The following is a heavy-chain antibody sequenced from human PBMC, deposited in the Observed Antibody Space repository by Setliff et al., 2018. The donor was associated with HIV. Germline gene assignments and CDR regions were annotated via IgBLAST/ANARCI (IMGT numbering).Heavy chain of an antibody. CDR3: ASRHSSSFGAYFQH. D-gene: IGHD6-6*01. V-gene: IGHV1-2*02. CDR1: GYTFTDFW. Sequence: ASVKVSCKISGYTFTDFWIHWVRQAPGQGLESMGWIDPDKGDTGYAHNFQGRVIMTRDTSTSTVYMELHWLTSDDTAVYYCASRHSSSFGAYFQHWGQGTLVTVSS. CDR2: IDPDKGDT. J-gene: IGHJ1*01.